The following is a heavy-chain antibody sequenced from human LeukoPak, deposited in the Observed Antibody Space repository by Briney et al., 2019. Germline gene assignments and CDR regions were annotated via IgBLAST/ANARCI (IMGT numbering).Heavy chain of an antibody. V-gene: IGHV3-23*01. CDR3: AKDHRVGQLLLLP. Sequence: PGGSLRLSCAASGFTFSSYAMTWVRQAPGMGLELVSTISGGGGSTYYADSVKGRFTISRDNSKNTLYLQMNNLRAEDTAVYYCAKDHRVGQLLLLPWGQGTLVTVSS. J-gene: IGHJ5*02. CDR1: GFTFSSYA. D-gene: IGHD2-15*01. CDR2: ISGGGGST.